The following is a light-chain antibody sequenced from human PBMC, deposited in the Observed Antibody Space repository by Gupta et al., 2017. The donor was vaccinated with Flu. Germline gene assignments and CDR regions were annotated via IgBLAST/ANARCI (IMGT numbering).Light chain of an antibody. V-gene: IGKV3-15*01. CDR1: QSVSSS. Sequence: RDTVTCRARQSVSSSIAWYQQKPGQAPGLLIFGASTRATGSPARFSGSGSGTEFALTISSLQSEDFAVYYCQQYNNWPPADTFGQGTKLEIK. CDR2: GAS. CDR3: QQYNNWPPADT. J-gene: IGKJ2*01.